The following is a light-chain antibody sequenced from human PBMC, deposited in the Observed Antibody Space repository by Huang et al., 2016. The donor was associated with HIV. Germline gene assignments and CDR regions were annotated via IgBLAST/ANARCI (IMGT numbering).Light chain of an antibody. V-gene: IGKV4-1*01. CDR3: QQYYSTPT. J-gene: IGKJ5*01. CDR2: WAA. CDR1: QSVLYNSNNKHS. Sequence: DIELTQFPASLAVSRGEKATIGCKSSQSVLYNSNNKHSLGWYQQKPGQPPKLLIYWAATREPGVPERVSGSGAGTDFTLTIDNLQAEDVAVYYCQQYYSTPTFGRGTRLEIK.